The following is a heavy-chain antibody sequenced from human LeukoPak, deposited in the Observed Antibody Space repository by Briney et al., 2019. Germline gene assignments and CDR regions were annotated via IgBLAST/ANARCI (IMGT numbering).Heavy chain of an antibody. J-gene: IGHJ6*03. CDR1: GGTFSSYV. CDR2: IIPIFGTA. Sequence: SVKVSCKASGGTFSSYVISWVRQAPGQGLEWMGGIIPIFGTAKYAQKFQGRVTITADKSTSSAYMELSSLRSEDTAVYYCATRAADVPTRPAYYYYYMDVWGKGTTVTVSS. V-gene: IGHV1-69*06. D-gene: IGHD6-6*01. CDR3: ATRAADVPTRPAYYYYYMDV.